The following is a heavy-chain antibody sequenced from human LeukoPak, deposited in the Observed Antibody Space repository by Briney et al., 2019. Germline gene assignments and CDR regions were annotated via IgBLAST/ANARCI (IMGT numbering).Heavy chain of an antibody. Sequence: PGGSLRLSCAASGFTFRSHSIHWVRQAPGKGLEWLAVISYDGGNQNYADSVKGRFTISRDNSKNTLYLQMGSLRAEDMAVYYCARDLYGDYGSGDAFDIWGQGTMVTVSS. V-gene: IGHV3-30*14. CDR3: ARDLYGDYGSGDAFDI. CDR2: ISYDGGNQ. CDR1: GFTFRSHS. D-gene: IGHD4-17*01. J-gene: IGHJ3*02.